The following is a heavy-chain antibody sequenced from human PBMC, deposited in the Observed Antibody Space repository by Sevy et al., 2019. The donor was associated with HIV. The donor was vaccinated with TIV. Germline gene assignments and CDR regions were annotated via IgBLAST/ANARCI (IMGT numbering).Heavy chain of an antibody. J-gene: IGHJ4*02. CDR3: AALYDFWSGYSLY. CDR2: ISGSGENT. Sequence: GGSLRLSCAASGFAFSSYAMTWVRQAPGKGLEWVSAISGSGENTFYADSVKGRFTMSRDNSKSTVYLQMNRLRAEDTAEYYCAALYDFWSGYSLYWGQGTLVTVSS. V-gene: IGHV3-23*01. D-gene: IGHD3-3*01. CDR1: GFAFSSYA.